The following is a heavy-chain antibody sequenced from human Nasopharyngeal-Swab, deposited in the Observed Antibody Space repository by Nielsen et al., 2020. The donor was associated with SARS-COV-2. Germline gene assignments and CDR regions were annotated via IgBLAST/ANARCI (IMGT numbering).Heavy chain of an antibody. Sequence: GGSLRLSCAASGFTFSSYNMNWVRQAPGKGLEWVSFISSSRSYIYYADSVKGRFTISRDNAKNSLDLQMNSLRAEDTAVYYCARAWSRDGYNVDYWGQGTLVTVSS. J-gene: IGHJ4*02. CDR2: ISSSRSYI. V-gene: IGHV3-21*01. CDR3: ARAWSRDGYNVDY. D-gene: IGHD5-24*01. CDR1: GFTFSSYN.